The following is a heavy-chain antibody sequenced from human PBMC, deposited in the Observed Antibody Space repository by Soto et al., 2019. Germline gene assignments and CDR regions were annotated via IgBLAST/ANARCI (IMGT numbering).Heavy chain of an antibody. D-gene: IGHD4-4*01. Sequence: QVQLVESGGGVVQPGRSLRLSCAASGFTFSSYGMHWVRQAPGKGLEWVAVIWYDGSNKYYTDSVKGRVTISRDNYQHTLYLQLNSRRTEDTAVYYCAREHNIPDTVTNWFDPWGQGTLVTVSS. CDR2: IWYDGSNK. J-gene: IGHJ5*02. CDR3: AREHNIPDTVTNWFDP. V-gene: IGHV3-33*01. CDR1: GFTFSSYG.